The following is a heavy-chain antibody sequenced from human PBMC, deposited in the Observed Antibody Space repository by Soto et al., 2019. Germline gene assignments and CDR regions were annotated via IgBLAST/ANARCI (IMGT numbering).Heavy chain of an antibody. V-gene: IGHV4-59*08. CDR1: GGSITNYY. J-gene: IGHJ6*02. CDR2: IQYNGYS. Sequence: QVQLQESGPGLVKPSETLSLTCTVSGGSITNYYCSWFRQPPGKGLEWIGYIQYNGYSAYNLSLSSRVTMSMDPSKTQFSLRVESVTATDPAVYYCARHGFGPLHGLVDVWGQGTTVIVSS. CDR3: ARHGFGPLHGLVDV. D-gene: IGHD3-10*01.